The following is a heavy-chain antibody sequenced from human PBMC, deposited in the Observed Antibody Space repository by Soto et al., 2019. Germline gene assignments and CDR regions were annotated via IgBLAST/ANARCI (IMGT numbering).Heavy chain of an antibody. D-gene: IGHD3-3*01. CDR2: MYSSAMT. CDR1: GGSIRSHN. J-gene: IGHJ6*03. Sequence: QVQLQESGPGLVKPSETLSLTCSVPGGSIRSHNWSWIRQPPGKGLEWIGCMYSSAMTGYNPSLKSRVTISADTSNNQVSLKLSSVTAADTAVYYCARPLFGSWKGYPYYYYMDVWGKGTAVTVSS. V-gene: IGHV4-59*08. CDR3: ARPLFGSWKGYPYYYYMDV.